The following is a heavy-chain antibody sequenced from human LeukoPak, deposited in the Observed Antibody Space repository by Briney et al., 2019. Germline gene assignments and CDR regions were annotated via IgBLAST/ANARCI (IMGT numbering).Heavy chain of an antibody. J-gene: IGHJ4*02. D-gene: IGHD3-22*01. CDR3: ARGDDSGYYDYFDY. CDR2: IKQDGSEK. CDR1: GFTFSSYW. V-gene: IGHV3-7*03. Sequence: GSLRLSCAASGFTFSSYWMSWVRQAPGKGLEWVANIKQDGSEKYYVDSVKGRFTISRDFSKNTVFLRMNSLRAEDTAMYYCARGDDSGYYDYFDYWGQGALVTVSS.